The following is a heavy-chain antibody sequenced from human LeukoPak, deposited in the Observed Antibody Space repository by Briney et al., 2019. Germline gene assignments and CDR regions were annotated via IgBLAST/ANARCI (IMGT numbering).Heavy chain of an antibody. Sequence: PSETLSLTCTVAGGSISSYYWSWIRQPAGKGLEWIGRIYTTGSTNYNPSLKSRVTMSVDTSKNQFSLKLSSVTAADTAVYYCARVTGTTLYYYMDVWGKGTTVTVSS. J-gene: IGHJ6*03. CDR3: ARVTGTTLYYYMDV. D-gene: IGHD1-7*01. CDR2: IYTTGST. V-gene: IGHV4-4*07. CDR1: GGSISSYY.